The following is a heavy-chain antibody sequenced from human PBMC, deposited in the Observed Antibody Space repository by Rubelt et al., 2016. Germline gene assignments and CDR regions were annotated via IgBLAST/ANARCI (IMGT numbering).Heavy chain of an antibody. CDR3: ASRASNWFGP. CDR2: IFFSGAT. Sequence: QVQLQESGPGLVKPSQTLSLTCTVSGDSVNSGGYYWSWIRQHPEKGLEWIGYIFFSGATYYNPSPTSRISISVDMSKNQVSLKLTSVTAADTAVYFCASRASNWFGPWGQGALVTVSS. J-gene: IGHJ5*02. D-gene: IGHD1-26*01. V-gene: IGHV4-31*03. CDR1: GDSVNSGGYY.